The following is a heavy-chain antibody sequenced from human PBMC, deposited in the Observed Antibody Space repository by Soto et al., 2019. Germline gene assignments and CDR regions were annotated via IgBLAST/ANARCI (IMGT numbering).Heavy chain of an antibody. D-gene: IGHD6-13*01. V-gene: IGHV1-24*01. CDR1: GYTLTELS. Sequence: ASVKVSCKVSGYTLTELSMHWVRQAPGKGLEWMGGFDPEDGETIYAQKFQGRVTMTEDTSTNTAYMGLSSLRSEDTAVYYCASTNEQQLALFDCWGQGTPVTVSS. CDR3: ASTNEQQLALFDC. J-gene: IGHJ5*01. CDR2: FDPEDGET.